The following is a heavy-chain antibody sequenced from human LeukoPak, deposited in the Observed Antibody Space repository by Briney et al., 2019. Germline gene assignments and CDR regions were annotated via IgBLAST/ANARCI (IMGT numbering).Heavy chain of an antibody. CDR1: GDSVSSNSAA. Sequence: SQTLSLTCAISGDSVSSNSAAWNWIRQSPSRGLEWLGRTYYRSTKWYHDYAVSVKSRITINPDTSKNQFSLQLNSVTPEDTAVYYCARDLSGLFDPWGQGTLVTVSS. D-gene: IGHD3-10*01. V-gene: IGHV6-1*01. J-gene: IGHJ5*02. CDR2: TYYRSTKWYH. CDR3: ARDLSGLFDP.